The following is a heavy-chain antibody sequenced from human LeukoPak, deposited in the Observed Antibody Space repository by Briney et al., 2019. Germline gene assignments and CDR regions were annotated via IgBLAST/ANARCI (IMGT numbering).Heavy chain of an antibody. CDR1: GGSFCGYY. CDR3: ARVDDY. CDR2: INHSGST. Sequence: PETLSLTCAVYGGSFCGYYWSWIRQPPEKGLEWIGEINHSGSTNYNPSLKSRVTISVDTSKNQFSLKLSSVTAADTAVHYCARVDDYWGQGTLVTVSS. J-gene: IGHJ4*02. V-gene: IGHV4-34*01.